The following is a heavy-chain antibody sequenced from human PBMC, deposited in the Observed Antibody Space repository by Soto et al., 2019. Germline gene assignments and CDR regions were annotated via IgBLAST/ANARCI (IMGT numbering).Heavy chain of an antibody. J-gene: IGHJ4*02. Sequence: SETLSLTCAVYGGSFSGYYWSWIRQPPGKGLEWIGEINHSGSTNYNPSLKSRVTISVDTSKNQFSLKLSSVTAADTAVYYCARGVDYVLAGWGQGTLVTVSS. CDR3: ARGVDYVLAG. V-gene: IGHV4-34*01. CDR2: INHSGST. D-gene: IGHD4-17*01. CDR1: GGSFSGYY.